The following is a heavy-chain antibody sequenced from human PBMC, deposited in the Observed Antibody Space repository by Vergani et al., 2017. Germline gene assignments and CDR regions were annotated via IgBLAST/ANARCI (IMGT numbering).Heavy chain of an antibody. CDR2: INPNSGGT. CDR3: LSGGLSVGY. Sequence: QVQLVQSGAEVKKPGSSVKVSCKASGGTFSSYAISWVRQAPGQGLEWMGWINPNSGGTNYAQKFQGRVTMTRDTSISTAYMELSRLRSDDTAVYYCLSGGLSVGYWGQGTLVTVSS. CDR1: GGTFSSYA. V-gene: IGHV1-2*02. J-gene: IGHJ4*02. D-gene: IGHD3-10*01.